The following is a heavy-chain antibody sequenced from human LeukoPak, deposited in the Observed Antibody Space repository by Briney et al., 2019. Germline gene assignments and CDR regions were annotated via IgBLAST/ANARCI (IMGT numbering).Heavy chain of an antibody. CDR1: GGSLSTYY. CDR3: ASRVVVVTANDMSDAFDM. Sequence: SETLSLTCTVSGGSLSTYYWNWIRQPPGEGLEWIGYIYYTGSTKSNPSLKSRVTISLDTSKNQFSLNLSSVTAADTAVYYCASRVVVVTANDMSDAFDMWGQGTVVTVSS. D-gene: IGHD2-15*01. CDR2: IYYTGST. V-gene: IGHV4-59*01. J-gene: IGHJ3*02.